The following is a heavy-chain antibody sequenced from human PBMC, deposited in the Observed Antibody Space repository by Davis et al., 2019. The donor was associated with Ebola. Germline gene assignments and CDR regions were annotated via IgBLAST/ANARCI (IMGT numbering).Heavy chain of an antibody. J-gene: IGHJ4*02. CDR2: IQSGGGT. CDR3: ARDLSWAGYFDD. V-gene: IGHV3-NL1*01. D-gene: IGHD6-13*01. Sequence: GGSPRLSCAASGFTFSNYGMHWVRQAPGKGLEWVSVIQSGGGTYYADSVKGRFTISRDNSKNTLYLQMNSLRVEDTAVYYCARDLSWAGYFDDWGQGTLVTVSS. CDR1: GFTFSNYG.